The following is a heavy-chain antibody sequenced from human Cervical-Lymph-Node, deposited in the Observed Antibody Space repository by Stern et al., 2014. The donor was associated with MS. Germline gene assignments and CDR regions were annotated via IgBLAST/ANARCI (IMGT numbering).Heavy chain of an antibody. V-gene: IGHV1-18*01. Sequence: VPLVQSGAEVKKPGASVKVSCKPTGYTFTNYGISWVRQAPGQGLEWMGWISTYNGRTNYAQKLQGRLSMTRDTSTSTTYMDLRSLTSDDTAMYYCARRSGSCSFDYWGQGTLVTVSS. J-gene: IGHJ4*02. CDR1: GYTFTNYG. CDR3: ARRSGSCSFDY. D-gene: IGHD1-26*01. CDR2: ISTYNGRT.